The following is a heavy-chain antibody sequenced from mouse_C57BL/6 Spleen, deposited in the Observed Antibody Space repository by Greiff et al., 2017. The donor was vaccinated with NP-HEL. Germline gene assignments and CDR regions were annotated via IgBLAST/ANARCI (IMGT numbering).Heavy chain of an antibody. V-gene: IGHV5-9-1*02. D-gene: IGHD1-1*01. Sequence: EVQGVESGEGLVKPGGSLKLSCAASGFTFSSYAMSWVRQTPEKRLEWVAYISSGGDYIYYADTVTGRFTISRDNARSTLYLQMSRMNSEDTAMYYCTRDEDYYGSSHFDYWGQGTTLTVSS. J-gene: IGHJ2*01. CDR1: GFTFSSYA. CDR2: ISSGGDYI. CDR3: TRDEDYYGSSHFDY.